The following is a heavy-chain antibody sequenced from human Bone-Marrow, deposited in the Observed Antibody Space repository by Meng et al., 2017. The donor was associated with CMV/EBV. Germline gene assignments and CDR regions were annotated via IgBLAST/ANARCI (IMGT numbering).Heavy chain of an antibody. CDR2: ISGSGGST. D-gene: IGHD1-7*01. V-gene: IGHV3-23*01. CDR1: GFTFSSYA. CDR3: AKEYTGTPGY. Sequence: GESLKIYCAASGFTFSSYAMSWVRQAPGKGLEWVSAISGSGGSTYYAESVKGRFTISRDNSKHMMNLQMNSLRAEDAAVYYCAKEYTGTPGYWGQGTLVTVSS. J-gene: IGHJ4*02.